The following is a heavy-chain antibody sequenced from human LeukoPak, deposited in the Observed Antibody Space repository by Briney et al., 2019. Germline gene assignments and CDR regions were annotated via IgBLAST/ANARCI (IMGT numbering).Heavy chain of an antibody. J-gene: IGHJ2*01. D-gene: IGHD2-21*01. Sequence: GGSLRLSCAASGFTFSSYSMNWVRQAPGKGLEWVSSISSSSSYIYYADSVKGRFTISRDNAKNSLYLQMNSLRAEDTAVYYCARDFLGWGFSTSWYFDLWGRGTLVTVSS. CDR3: ARDFLGWGFSTSWYFDL. CDR2: ISSSSSYI. V-gene: IGHV3-21*01. CDR1: GFTFSSYS.